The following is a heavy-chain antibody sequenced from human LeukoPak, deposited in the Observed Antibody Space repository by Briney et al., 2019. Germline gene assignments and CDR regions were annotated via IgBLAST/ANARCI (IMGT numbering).Heavy chain of an antibody. V-gene: IGHV3-74*03. D-gene: IGHD3-3*01. Sequence: GGSLRLSCEASGFSFSDHWMEWVRQAPEKGLVWVSGIKGDGRSIKNADSVKGRFTISRDNGKSTLHLQMNSLRAEDTAVYYCVRGLAWSWDVWGQGTTVIVSS. J-gene: IGHJ6*02. CDR3: VRGLAWSWDV. CDR1: GFSFSDHW. CDR2: IKGDGRSI.